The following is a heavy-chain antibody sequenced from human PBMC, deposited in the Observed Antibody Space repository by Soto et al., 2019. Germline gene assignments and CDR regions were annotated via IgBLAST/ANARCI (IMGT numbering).Heavy chain of an antibody. J-gene: IGHJ5*02. V-gene: IGHV4-59*01. CDR2: IYYSGST. CDR1: CGSISSYY. D-gene: IGHD4-17*01. Sequence: SETLSLTCTVSCGSISSYYWSWIRQPPGKGLEWIGYIYYSGSTNYNPSLKSRVTISVDTSKNQFSLKLSSVTAADTAVYYCARDYGDNNWFDPRGQGTLVTVSS. CDR3: ARDYGDNNWFDP.